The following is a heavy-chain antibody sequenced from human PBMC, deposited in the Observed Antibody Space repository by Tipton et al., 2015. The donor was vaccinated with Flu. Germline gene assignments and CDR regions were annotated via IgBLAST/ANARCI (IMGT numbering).Heavy chain of an antibody. Sequence: TLSLTCTVSGGSISSSSYYWSWIRQPPGKGLEWIGYIYYSGSTNYNPSLKSRVTISVDTSKNQFSLKLSSVTAADTAVYYCAKGRGGGATIWGAVYYYYYMDVWGKGTTVTVSS. CDR2: IYYSGST. CDR1: GGSISSSSYY. J-gene: IGHJ6*03. CDR3: AKGRGGGATIWGAVYYYYYMDV. V-gene: IGHV4-61*01. D-gene: IGHD5-12*01.